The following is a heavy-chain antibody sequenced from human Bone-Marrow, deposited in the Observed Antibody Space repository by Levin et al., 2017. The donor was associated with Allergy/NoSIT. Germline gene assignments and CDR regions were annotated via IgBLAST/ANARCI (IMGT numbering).Heavy chain of an antibody. CDR1: GFTFSSYA. Sequence: QPGESLKISCAASGFTFSSYAMSWVRQAPGKGLEWVSAISGSGGSTYYADSVKGRFTISRDNSKNTLYLQMNSLRAEDTAVYYCARVLGGQLVHITMIVVVNPFDYWGQGTLVTVSS. CDR2: ISGSGGST. J-gene: IGHJ4*02. V-gene: IGHV3-23*01. CDR3: ARVLGGQLVHITMIVVVNPFDY. D-gene: IGHD3-22*01.